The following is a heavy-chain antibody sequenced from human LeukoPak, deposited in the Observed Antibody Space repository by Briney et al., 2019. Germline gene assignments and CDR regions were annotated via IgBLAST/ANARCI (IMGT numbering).Heavy chain of an antibody. J-gene: IGHJ5*02. CDR2: INPNSGGT. CDR1: GYTFTGYY. CDR3: ARDGDYVWGSYSSNWFDP. D-gene: IGHD3-16*01. V-gene: IGHV1-2*02. Sequence: ASVKVSCKASGYTFTGYYMHWVRQAPGQGLEWMGWINPNSGGTNYAQKFQGRVTMTTDTSTSTAYMELRSLRSDDTAVYYCARDGDYVWGSYSSNWFDPWGQGTLVTVSS.